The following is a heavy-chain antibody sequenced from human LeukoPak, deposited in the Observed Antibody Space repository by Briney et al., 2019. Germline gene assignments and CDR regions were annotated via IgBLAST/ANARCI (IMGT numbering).Heavy chain of an antibody. V-gene: IGHV1-18*01. J-gene: IGHJ5*02. CDR2: ISAYNGNT. CDR1: GYTLTELS. Sequence: ASVKVSCKVSGYTLTELSMHWVRQAPGQGLEWMGWISAYNGNTNYAQKLQGRVTMTTDTSTSTAYMEQRSLRSDDTAVYYCAREDRHMNWFDPWGQGTLVTVSS. CDR3: AREDRHMNWFDP.